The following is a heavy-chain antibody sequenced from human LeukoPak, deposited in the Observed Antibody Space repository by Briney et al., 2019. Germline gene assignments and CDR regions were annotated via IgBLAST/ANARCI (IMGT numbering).Heavy chain of an antibody. Sequence: SETLSLTCAVSGYSISSGYYWGWIRQPPGKGLEWIGSIYHSGSTYYNPSLKSRVTISVDTSKNQFSLKLSSVTAADTAVYYCARRSRYNWNDSGFDYWGQGTLVTVSS. V-gene: IGHV4-38-2*01. J-gene: IGHJ4*02. D-gene: IGHD1-1*01. CDR3: ARRSRYNWNDSGFDY. CDR2: IYHSGST. CDR1: GYSISSGYY.